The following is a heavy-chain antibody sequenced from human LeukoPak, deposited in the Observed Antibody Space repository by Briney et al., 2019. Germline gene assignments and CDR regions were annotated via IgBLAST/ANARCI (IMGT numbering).Heavy chain of an antibody. D-gene: IGHD2-2*01. CDR3: AKDIVVVPAGGYFDY. Sequence: PGGSLRLSCAASEFTFSNYALHWVRQAPGKGLQWVAVISYDGNTIHYADSVKGRFIISRDTSKNTLYLQMNSLRAEDTAVYYCAKDIVVVPAGGYFDYWGQGTLVTVSS. V-gene: IGHV3-30-3*01. J-gene: IGHJ4*02. CDR1: EFTFSNYA. CDR2: ISYDGNTI.